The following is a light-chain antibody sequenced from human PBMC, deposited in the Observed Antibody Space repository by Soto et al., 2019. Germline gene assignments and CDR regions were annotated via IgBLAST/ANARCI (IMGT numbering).Light chain of an antibody. Sequence: QSALTQPASVSGSPGQSITISCTGTSNDVGGYNYVSWFQQHPGKAPKLLIFEVSNRPSGVSNRFSSSKSGNTASLTISGLQAEDEADYYCSSFTSTSTFVFGTGTKVTVL. J-gene: IGLJ1*01. CDR1: SNDVGGYNY. V-gene: IGLV2-14*01. CDR2: EVS. CDR3: SSFTSTSTFV.